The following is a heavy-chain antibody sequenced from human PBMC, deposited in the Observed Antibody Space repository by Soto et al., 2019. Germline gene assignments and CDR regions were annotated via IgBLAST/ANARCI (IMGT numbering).Heavy chain of an antibody. CDR3: ARDAGDRTKFDP. J-gene: IGHJ5*02. CDR2: INPSGGST. D-gene: IGHD3-3*01. CDR1: GYTFTSYY. Sequence: ASVKVSCKASGYTFTSYYMHWVRQAPGQGLEWMGIINPSGGSTSYAQKFQGRVTMTRDTSTSTVYMELSSLGSEDTSVYYCARDAGDRTKFDPWGQGTLVTVSS. V-gene: IGHV1-46*03.